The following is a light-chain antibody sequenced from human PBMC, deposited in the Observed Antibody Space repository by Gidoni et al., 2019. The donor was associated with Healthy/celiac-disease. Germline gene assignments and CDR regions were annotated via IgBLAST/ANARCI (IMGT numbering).Light chain of an antibody. Sequence: QSVLTQPPSASGTPGQRVTISCSGSSSNSGSNYVYWYQHLPGTAPKHLIYSNNQRPSGVPDRFSVSKSGTSASLAISGLRSEDEADYYCAAWDDSLSGPRVFGGGTKLTVL. V-gene: IGLV1-47*02. J-gene: IGLJ2*01. CDR3: AAWDDSLSGPRV. CDR2: SNN. CDR1: SSNSGSNY.